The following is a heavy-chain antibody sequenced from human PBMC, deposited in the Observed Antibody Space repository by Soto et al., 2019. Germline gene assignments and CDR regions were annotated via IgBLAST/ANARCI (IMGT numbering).Heavy chain of an antibody. CDR3: TTAVVITWPPLYYYYGMDV. Sequence: GGSLRLSCAASGFTFSNAWMNWVRQAPGKGLEWVGRIKSKTDGGTTDYAAPVKGRFTIPRDDSKNTLYLQMNSLKTEDTAVYYCTTAVVITWPPLYYYYGMDVWGQGTTVTVSS. CDR2: IKSKTDGGTT. J-gene: IGHJ6*02. D-gene: IGHD3-22*01. CDR1: GFTFSNAW. V-gene: IGHV3-15*07.